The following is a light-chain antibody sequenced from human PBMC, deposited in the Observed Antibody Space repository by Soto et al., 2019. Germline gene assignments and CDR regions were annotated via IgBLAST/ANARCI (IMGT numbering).Light chain of an antibody. CDR3: SSYTLRNTLVL. Sequence: QSALTQPASVSGSPGQSITISCTGTSRDVGGYNFVSWYQQHPGKAPRLIIYEVSSRPSGVSYRFSGSKSGNTASLTISGLQAEDEAEYYCSSYTLRNTLVLFGGGTKLTV. V-gene: IGLV2-14*01. CDR2: EVS. CDR1: SRDVGGYNF. J-gene: IGLJ3*02.